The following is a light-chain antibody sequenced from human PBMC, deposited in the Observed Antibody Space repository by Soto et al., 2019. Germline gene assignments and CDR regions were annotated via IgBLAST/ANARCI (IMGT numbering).Light chain of an antibody. V-gene: IGKV1-5*03. CDR3: QQYNDNWT. J-gene: IGKJ1*01. CDR2: KAS. Sequence: DIQMTQSPSTLSASVGDRVTITFRASQSISSWLGWYQQKPGTAPNLLIYKASTFQSGVPSRFSGSGSGTEFTLTISRLQPDDSATYYCQQYNDNWTFGQGTKVEIK. CDR1: QSISSW.